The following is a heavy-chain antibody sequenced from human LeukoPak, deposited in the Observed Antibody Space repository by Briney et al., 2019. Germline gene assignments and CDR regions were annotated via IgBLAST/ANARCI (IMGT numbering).Heavy chain of an antibody. CDR2: IYTSGST. D-gene: IGHD6-13*01. CDR1: GGSISSYY. CDR3: AREDKGNSSSWSTYYYYGMDV. Sequence: SETLSLTCTVSGGSISSYYWSWIRQPAGKGLEWIGRIYTSGSTNYNPSLKSRVTMSVDTSKNQFSLKLSSVTAADTAVYYCAREDKGNSSSWSTYYYYGMDVWGQGTTVTVSS. J-gene: IGHJ6*02. V-gene: IGHV4-4*07.